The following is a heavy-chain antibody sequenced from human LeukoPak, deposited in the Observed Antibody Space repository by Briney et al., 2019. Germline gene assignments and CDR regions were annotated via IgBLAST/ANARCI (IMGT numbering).Heavy chain of an antibody. V-gene: IGHV3-48*04. CDR1: GFTFSSYS. Sequence: GGSLRLSCAASGFTFSSYSMNWVRQAPGKGLEWVSYISSSSSTIYYADSVKGRFTISRDNAKNSLYLQMNSLRAEDTAVYYCAGGSGVIDHDYWGQGTLVTVSS. J-gene: IGHJ4*02. CDR2: ISSSSSTI. D-gene: IGHD3-16*02. CDR3: AGGSGVIDHDY.